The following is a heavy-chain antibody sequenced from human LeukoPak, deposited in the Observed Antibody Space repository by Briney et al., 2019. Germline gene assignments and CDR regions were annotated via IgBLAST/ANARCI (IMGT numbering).Heavy chain of an antibody. V-gene: IGHV3-30-3*01. CDR3: ARDYSFGELLGDY. D-gene: IGHD1-26*01. CDR2: ISYDGSNK. Sequence: GGSLRLSCVASGFTFTTYTMNWVRQAPGKGLEWVAVISYDGSNKYYADSVKGRFTISRDNSKNTLYLQMNSLRAEDTAVYYCARDYSFGELLGDYWGQGTLVTVSS. CDR1: GFTFTTYT. J-gene: IGHJ4*02.